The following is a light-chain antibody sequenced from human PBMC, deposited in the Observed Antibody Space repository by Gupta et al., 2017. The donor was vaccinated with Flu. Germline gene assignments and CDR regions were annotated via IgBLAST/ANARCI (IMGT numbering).Light chain of an antibody. V-gene: IGKV1-5*03. Sequence: DIQMTQSPSTLSASVGDRVTITCRASQSISSWLAWYQQKPGKAPKLLIYKASSLQSGVPSRFSGSGSGTEFTLTISSRQPDDFATYYCQQYSSYSVFTFGHGTKVDIK. CDR2: KAS. CDR3: QQYSSYSVFT. J-gene: IGKJ3*01. CDR1: QSISSW.